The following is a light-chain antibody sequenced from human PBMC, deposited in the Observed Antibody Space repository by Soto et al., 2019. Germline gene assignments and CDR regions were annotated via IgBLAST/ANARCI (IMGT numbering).Light chain of an antibody. V-gene: IGLV4-69*01. CDR3: QTWSTDIRV. CDR1: SGHNSYA. CDR2: VNSDGSH. J-gene: IGLJ3*02. Sequence: QPVLTQSPSASASLGASVKLTCTLSSGHNSYAIAWHQQQPEKGPRYLMKVNSDGSHSKGDGIPDRFSGSSSGAERSLTISSLQSEEEADYYCQTWSTDIRVFGGGTKLTVL.